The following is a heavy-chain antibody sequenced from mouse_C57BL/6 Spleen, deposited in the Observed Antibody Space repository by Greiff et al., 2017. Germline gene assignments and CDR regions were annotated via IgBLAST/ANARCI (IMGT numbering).Heavy chain of an antibody. CDR2: IYPGDGDT. V-gene: IGHV1-82*01. D-gene: IGHD4-1*01. Sequence: QVQLQQSGPELVKPGASVKISCKASGYAFSSSWMNWVKQRPGKGLEWIGRIYPGDGDTNYNGKFKGKATLTADKSSSTAYMQLSSLTSEDSAVYSCARWGNWEGDAMDYWGQGTSVTVSS. J-gene: IGHJ4*01. CDR1: GYAFSSSW. CDR3: ARWGNWEGDAMDY.